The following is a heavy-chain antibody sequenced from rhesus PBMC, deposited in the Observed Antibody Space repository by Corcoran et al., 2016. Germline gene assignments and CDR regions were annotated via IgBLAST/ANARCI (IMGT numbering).Heavy chain of an antibody. CDR2: ISGRGRRT. V-gene: IGHV4-173*01. Sequence: QLQLQESGPGLVKPSETLSLTCAVSGGSISSNYWSWIRQPPGKGLEWIGRISGRGRRTDSNPSLKSRVTISTDTSKNQFSLKLSSVTAADTAVYYCARDRRDGSGCYVYWGQGVLVTVSS. CDR1: GGSISSNY. J-gene: IGHJ4*01. CDR3: ARDRRDGSGCYVY. D-gene: IGHD2-21*01.